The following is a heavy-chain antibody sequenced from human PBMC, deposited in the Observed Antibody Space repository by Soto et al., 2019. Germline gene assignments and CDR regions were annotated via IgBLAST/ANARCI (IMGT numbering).Heavy chain of an antibody. J-gene: IGHJ4*02. CDR1: EFIFSSYG. Sequence: QVQLVESGGCVVQPGSSLRLSCATSEFIFSSYGFHWVSQAPDNGLEWVAVIWFDGSEKYHADSVKGRFTISRDDSRNTLYLQLNSLRTEDTALYYCASDLATSWMNQFDYWGQGTLVTVSS. CDR3: ASDLATSWMNQFDY. D-gene: IGHD2-2*03. V-gene: IGHV3-33*01. CDR2: IWFDGSEK.